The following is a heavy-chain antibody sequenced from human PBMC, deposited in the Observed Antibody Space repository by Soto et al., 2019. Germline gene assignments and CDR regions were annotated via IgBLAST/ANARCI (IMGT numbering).Heavy chain of an antibody. CDR1: GFTFSSYS. D-gene: IGHD6-19*01. V-gene: IGHV3-21*01. CDR2: ISSSSSYI. J-gene: IGHJ4*02. CDR3: ASNARRKADYSSGWYGQFDY. Sequence: EVQLVESGGGLVKPGGSLRRSCAASGFTFSSYSMNWVRQAPGKGLEWVSSISSSSSYIYYADSVKGRFTISRDNAKNSQYLQMNSLRAEDTAVYYCASNARRKADYSSGWYGQFDYWGQGTLVTVSS.